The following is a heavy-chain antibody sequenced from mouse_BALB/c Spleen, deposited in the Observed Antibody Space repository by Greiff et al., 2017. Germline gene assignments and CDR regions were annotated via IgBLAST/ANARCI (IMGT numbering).Heavy chain of an antibody. J-gene: IGHJ3*01. CDR3: ARDPYYYGSSFAY. Sequence: EVMLVESGGGLVKPGGSLKLSCAASGFTFSSYAMSWVRQTPEKRLEWVASISSGGSTYYPDSVKGRFTISRDNARNILYLQMSSLRSEDTAMYYCARDPYYYGSSFAYWGQGTLVTVSA. CDR2: ISSGGST. CDR1: GFTFSSYA. V-gene: IGHV5-6-5*01. D-gene: IGHD1-1*01.